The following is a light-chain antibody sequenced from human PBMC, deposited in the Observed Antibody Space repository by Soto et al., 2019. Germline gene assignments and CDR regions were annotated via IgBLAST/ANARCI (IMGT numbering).Light chain of an antibody. V-gene: IGKV1-39*01. CDR1: QTISHY. J-gene: IGKJ1*01. CDR3: EQSYSTRWT. CDR2: GAS. Sequence: DIQMTQSPSSLSASVGDRVTITCRASQTISHYLNWYQQKPGKAPKLLIYGASSLQRGVPSRFSGSGSGTDFTLSISSLQPEDFAPYYCEQSYSTRWTFGQGTKVEIK.